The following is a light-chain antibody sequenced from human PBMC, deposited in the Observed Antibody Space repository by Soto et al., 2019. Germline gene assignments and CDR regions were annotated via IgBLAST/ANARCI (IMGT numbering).Light chain of an antibody. CDR3: EQSYRTPRT. V-gene: IGKV1-39*01. CDR1: QSISSY. Sequence: DIQLTQSPSFLSASVGDRVTITCRASQSISSYLNWYQQKPGKAPKLLIYAASSLQSGLPSRFTSSGSGTDDNATNSSLQHEDYETYFCEQSYRTPRTFVQGTEVDIK. J-gene: IGKJ1*01. CDR2: AAS.